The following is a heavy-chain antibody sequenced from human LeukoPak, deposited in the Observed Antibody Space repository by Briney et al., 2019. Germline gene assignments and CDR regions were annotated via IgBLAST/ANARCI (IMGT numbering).Heavy chain of an antibody. CDR3: ARGRSSGWRHYFDY. Sequence: SETLSLTCAVYGGSFSGYYWSWIRQPPGKGLEWIGEINHSGSTNYNPSLKSRVTISVDTSKNQFSLKLSSVTAADTAVYHCARGRSSGWRHYFDYWGQGTLVTVSS. CDR1: GGSFSGYY. D-gene: IGHD6-19*01. V-gene: IGHV4-34*01. CDR2: INHSGST. J-gene: IGHJ4*02.